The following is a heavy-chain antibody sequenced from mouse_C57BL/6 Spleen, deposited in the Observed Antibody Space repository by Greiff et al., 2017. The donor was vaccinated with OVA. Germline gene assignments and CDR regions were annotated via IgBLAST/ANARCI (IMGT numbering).Heavy chain of an antibody. V-gene: IGHV1-50*01. CDR2: IDPSDSYT. J-gene: IGHJ4*01. CDR3: ARVHYYGSSYDAMDY. Sequence: VQLQQPGAELVKPGASVKLSCKASGYTFTSYWMQWVKQRPGQGLEWIGEIDPSDSYTNYNQKFKGKATLTVDTSSSTAYMQLSSLTSEDSAVYYCARVHYYGSSYDAMDYWGQGTSVTVSS. D-gene: IGHD1-1*01. CDR1: GYTFTSYW.